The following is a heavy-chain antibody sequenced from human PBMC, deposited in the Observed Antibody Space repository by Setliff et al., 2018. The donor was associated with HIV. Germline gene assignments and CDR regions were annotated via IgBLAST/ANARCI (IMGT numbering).Heavy chain of an antibody. Sequence: PSETLSLTCAVYGGSFRGYYWSWIRQPPGKGLEWIGEINHSGSTNYNPSLKSRVTISVDTSKNQFSLKLSSVTAADTAVYYCARDHPANYYDSSGYPLYYYYMDVWGKGTTVTVSS. CDR2: INHSGST. D-gene: IGHD3-22*01. CDR1: GGSFRGYY. V-gene: IGHV4-34*01. J-gene: IGHJ6*03. CDR3: ARDHPANYYDSSGYPLYYYYMDV.